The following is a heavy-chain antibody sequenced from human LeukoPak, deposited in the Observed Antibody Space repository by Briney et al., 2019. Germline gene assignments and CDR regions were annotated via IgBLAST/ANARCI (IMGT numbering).Heavy chain of an antibody. CDR3: AKHYYGSGSSSYYFDY. V-gene: IGHV3-23*01. CDR2: ISASGDAT. Sequence: GGSLRLSCAASGFTFSSYAMSWVRQAPGKGREWVSAISASGDATYYADSVKGRFTISRDSSKNMLYLQMNSLRAQDTAIYYCAKHYYGSGSSSYYFDYWGQGTLVTVSS. CDR1: GFTFSSYA. D-gene: IGHD3-10*01. J-gene: IGHJ4*02.